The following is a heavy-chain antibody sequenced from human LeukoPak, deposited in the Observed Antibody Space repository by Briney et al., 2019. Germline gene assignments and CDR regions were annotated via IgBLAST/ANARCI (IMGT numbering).Heavy chain of an antibody. J-gene: IGHJ4*02. D-gene: IGHD4-17*01. CDR1: GYTFTSYD. Sequence: ASVKASCKASGYTFTSYDINCGRQATGQGLEWMGWMNPNRGNTGYAQKCQGRVPMTRTPSISTAYMELSSLRSEDPAVYYCARGGTNYGDWGQGTLVTVSS. CDR3: ARGGTNYGD. V-gene: IGHV1-8*01. CDR2: MNPNRGNT.